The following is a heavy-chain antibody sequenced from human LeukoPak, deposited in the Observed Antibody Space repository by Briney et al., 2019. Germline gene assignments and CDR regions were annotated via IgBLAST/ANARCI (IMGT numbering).Heavy chain of an antibody. CDR3: ARDGYSYGFYYFDY. Sequence: GGSLRLSCAASGFTFSSYWMSWVRQAPGKGLEWVANIKQDGSEKYYVDSVKGRFTISRDNAKNSLYLQMNSLRAEDTAVYYCARDGYSYGFYYFDYWGQGTLVTVSS. V-gene: IGHV3-7*01. CDR1: GFTFSSYW. D-gene: IGHD5-18*01. CDR2: IKQDGSEK. J-gene: IGHJ4*02.